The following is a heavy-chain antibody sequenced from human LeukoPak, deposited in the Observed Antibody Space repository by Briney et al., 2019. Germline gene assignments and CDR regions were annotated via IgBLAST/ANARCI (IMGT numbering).Heavy chain of an antibody. J-gene: IGHJ4*02. CDR1: GFSLSTSGIC. V-gene: IGHV2-70*11. Sequence: KSGPTLVNPTQTLTLTCTFSGFSLSTSGICVSWIRQLPGKALEWLARIDWDDDKYYSTSLKTRLTISKDTSKNQVVLTMTNMDPVDTATYYCARLCRDGYNSYFDYWGQGTLVTVSS. CDR3: ARLCRDGYNSYFDY. CDR2: IDWDDDK. D-gene: IGHD5-24*01.